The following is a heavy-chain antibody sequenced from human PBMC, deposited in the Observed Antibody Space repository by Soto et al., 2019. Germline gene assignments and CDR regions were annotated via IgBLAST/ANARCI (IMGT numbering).Heavy chain of an antibody. Sequence: QVQLVESGGGVVQPGRSLRLSCADSGFTFSSYGMHWVRQAPGKGLEWVAVISYDGSNKYYADSVKGRFTISRDNSKNTLYLQMNSLRAEDTAVYYCAKDESSGWSFDYWGQGTLVTVSS. J-gene: IGHJ4*02. CDR1: GFTFSSYG. V-gene: IGHV3-30*18. D-gene: IGHD6-19*01. CDR3: AKDESSGWSFDY. CDR2: ISYDGSNK.